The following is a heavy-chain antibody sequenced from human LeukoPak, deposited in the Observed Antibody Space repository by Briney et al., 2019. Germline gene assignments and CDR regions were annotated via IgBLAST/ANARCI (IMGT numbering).Heavy chain of an antibody. CDR1: GGTFSSYA. V-gene: IGHV1-69*05. CDR3: ARAPVYDFWSGYYTD. CDR2: IIPIFGTA. D-gene: IGHD3-3*01. Sequence: SVKVSCKASGGTFSSYAISWVRQAPGQGLEWMGGIIPIFGTANYAQKFQGRVTITTDESTSTAYMELSSLRSEDTAVYYCARAPVYDFWSGYYTDWGRGTLVTVSS. J-gene: IGHJ4*02.